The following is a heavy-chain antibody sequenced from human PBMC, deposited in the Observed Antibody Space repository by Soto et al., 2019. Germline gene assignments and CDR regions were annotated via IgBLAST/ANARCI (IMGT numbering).Heavy chain of an antibody. CDR2: IIPIFGTP. Sequence: QVQLVQSGAEVKKPGSSVKVSCKASGGNFTSYAIFWVRQAHGQGLEWMGGIIPIFGTPTYAQKFQGRVTIKADKPTNTAYMEMNSLRFEDTAVYYCARSEGGYFYGMDVWGQGTTVTVSS. CDR3: ARSEGGYFYGMDV. D-gene: IGHD3-9*01. CDR1: GGNFTSYA. J-gene: IGHJ6*02. V-gene: IGHV1-69*06.